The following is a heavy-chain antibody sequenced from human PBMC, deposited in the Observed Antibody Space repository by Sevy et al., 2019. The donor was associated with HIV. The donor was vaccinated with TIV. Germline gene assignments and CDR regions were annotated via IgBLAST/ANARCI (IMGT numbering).Heavy chain of an antibody. J-gene: IGHJ6*04. CDR3: ARDATMDV. V-gene: IGHV3-53*04. CDR2: IYSGGST. CDR1: GFTVSSNY. Sequence: GGSLRLSCAASGFTVSSNYMSWVRQAPVKGLEWVSVIYSGGSTYYADSVKGRLTNSRHNSKNTLYLQMNSLRAEDTAVYYCARDATMDVWGKGTTVTVSS.